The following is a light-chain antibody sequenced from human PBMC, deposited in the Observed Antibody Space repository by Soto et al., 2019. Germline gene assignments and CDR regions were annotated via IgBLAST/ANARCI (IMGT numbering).Light chain of an antibody. CDR1: QSVNKW. J-gene: IGKJ1*01. CDR3: QQYNSYSRT. CDR2: DAS. V-gene: IGKV1-5*01. Sequence: IQLTLSPSTLSASVGDGVTITCRASQSVNKWLAWFQQKPGKVPKLLIFDASTLQTGVPSRFGGGGSGTEFTLTISGLQPDDFATYYCQQYNSYSRTFGQGTKVDIK.